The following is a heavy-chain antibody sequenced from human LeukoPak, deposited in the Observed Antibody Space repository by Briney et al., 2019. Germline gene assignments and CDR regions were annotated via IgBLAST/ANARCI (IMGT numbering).Heavy chain of an antibody. CDR1: GFTFSSYA. J-gene: IGHJ5*02. Sequence: QPGGSLRLSCAASGFTFSSYAMSWVRQAPGKGLEWVSAISGSGGGTYYADAMKGRFSISRDNSKNTLSLQMNSLRAEDTAVYYCARQNPGSGQGFDPWGQGTLVAVSS. V-gene: IGHV3-23*01. CDR2: ISGSGGGT. CDR3: ARQNPGSGQGFDP. D-gene: IGHD3-10*01.